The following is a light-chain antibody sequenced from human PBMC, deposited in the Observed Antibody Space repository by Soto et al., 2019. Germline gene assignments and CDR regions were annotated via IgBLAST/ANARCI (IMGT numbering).Light chain of an antibody. V-gene: IGKV3-20*01. CDR2: GAS. CDR3: QQYGSSPIT. Sequence: EIVFTQSPVTLSLSPVERATLSCRASQSVSSSYLAWYQQKPGQAPRLLIYGASSRATGIPDRFSGSGSGTDFTLTISRLEPEDFAVYYCQQYGSSPITVGQGTRLRL. J-gene: IGKJ5*01. CDR1: QSVSSSY.